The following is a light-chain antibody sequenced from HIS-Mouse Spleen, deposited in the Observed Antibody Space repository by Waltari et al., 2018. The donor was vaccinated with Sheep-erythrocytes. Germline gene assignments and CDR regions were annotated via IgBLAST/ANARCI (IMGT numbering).Light chain of an antibody. CDR3: SSYAGSNNYV. Sequence: QSALTQPPSASGSPGQSVTISCTGTSSDVGGYNYVSWYQQHPGKAPKRMIYEFSKRPSGCPDRFSGSKSGNTASLTVSGLQAEDEADYYCSSYAGSNNYVFGTGTKVTVL. J-gene: IGLJ1*01. V-gene: IGLV2-8*01. CDR2: EFS. CDR1: SSDVGGYNY.